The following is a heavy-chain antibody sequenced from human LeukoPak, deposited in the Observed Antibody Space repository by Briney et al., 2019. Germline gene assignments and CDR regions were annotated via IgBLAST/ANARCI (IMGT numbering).Heavy chain of an antibody. D-gene: IGHD3-3*01. CDR3: ARVAGYYDFWSGYPPPPQNDY. CDR1: GFTFSSYE. CDR2: ISSSGSTI. V-gene: IGHV3-48*03. Sequence: GGSLRLSCAASGFTFSSYEMNWVRQAPGKGLEWVSYISSSGSTIYYADSVKGRFTISRDNAKNSLYLQMNSLRAEDTAVYYCARVAGYYDFWSGYPPPPQNDYWGQGTLVTVSS. J-gene: IGHJ4*02.